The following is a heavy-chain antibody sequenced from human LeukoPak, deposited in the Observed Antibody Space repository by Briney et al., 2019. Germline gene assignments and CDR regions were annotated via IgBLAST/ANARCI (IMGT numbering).Heavy chain of an antibody. CDR1: GFTFSSYE. Sequence: PGGSLRLSCAASGFTFSSYEMNWVRQAPGKGLEWVSYISSSGSTIYYADSVKGRFTISRDNAKNSLYLQMNSLRAEDTAVYYCAREGWVNWFDPWGRGTLVTVSS. V-gene: IGHV3-48*03. D-gene: IGHD1-26*01. CDR3: AREGWVNWFDP. CDR2: ISSSGSTI. J-gene: IGHJ5*02.